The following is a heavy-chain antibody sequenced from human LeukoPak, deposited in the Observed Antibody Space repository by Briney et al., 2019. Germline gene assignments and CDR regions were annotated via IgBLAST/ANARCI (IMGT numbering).Heavy chain of an antibody. V-gene: IGHV3-23*01. CDR3: AKQLGYCSDGSCYFPY. D-gene: IGHD2-15*01. J-gene: IGHJ4*02. CDR1: GFTFSSFA. CDR2: ISNNGGYT. Sequence: GGSLRLSCAVSGFTFSSFAMSWVRQAPGKGLEWVSAISNNGGYTYYADSVQGRFTISRDNSKSTLCLQMNSLRAEDTAVYYCAKQLGYCSDGSCYFPYWGQGTLVTVSS.